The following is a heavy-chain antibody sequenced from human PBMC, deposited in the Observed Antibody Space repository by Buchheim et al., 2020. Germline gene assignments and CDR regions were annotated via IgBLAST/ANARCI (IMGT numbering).Heavy chain of an antibody. CDR3: AGTSGWANFDY. D-gene: IGHD6-19*01. Sequence: QVQLVESGGGVVQPGRSLRLSCAASGFTFSSYAMHWVRQAPGKGLEWVAVISYDGSNKYYADSVKGRFTISRDNSKNTLYLQMNSLRAEDTAVYYCAGTSGWANFDYWGQGTL. CDR1: GFTFSSYA. J-gene: IGHJ4*02. V-gene: IGHV3-30-3*01. CDR2: ISYDGSNK.